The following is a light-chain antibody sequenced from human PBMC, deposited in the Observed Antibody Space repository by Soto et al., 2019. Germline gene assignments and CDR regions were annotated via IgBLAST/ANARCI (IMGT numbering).Light chain of an antibody. Sequence: EIVMTQSPATLSVSPGERATLSCRASQSVSSNLAWYQQKPGQAPRLLIYGASTRAPGIPARFSGSGSGTEFTLTISRLQSEDFAVYYCQQYNNWPQTFGQGTKVELK. V-gene: IGKV3-15*01. CDR2: GAS. CDR1: QSVSSN. J-gene: IGKJ1*01. CDR3: QQYNNWPQT.